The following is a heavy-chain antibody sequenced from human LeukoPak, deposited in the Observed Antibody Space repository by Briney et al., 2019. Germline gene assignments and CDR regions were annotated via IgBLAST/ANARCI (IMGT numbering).Heavy chain of an antibody. CDR3: VYPIGVVVITGN. V-gene: IGHV3-23*01. J-gene: IGHJ4*02. Sequence: PGGSLRLSCAASGFTFSGYAMSWVRQAPGKGLEWVSAISGSGGSTYYADSVKGRFTISRDNSENTLYLQMNSLRAEDTAVYYCVYPIGVVVITGNWGQGTLVTVSS. CDR2: ISGSGGST. CDR1: GFTFSGYA. D-gene: IGHD3-22*01.